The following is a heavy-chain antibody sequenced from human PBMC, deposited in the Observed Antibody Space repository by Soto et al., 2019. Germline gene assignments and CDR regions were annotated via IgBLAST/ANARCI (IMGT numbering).Heavy chain of an antibody. Sequence: GALSLSCAASGFSFRNAWMSWVRQAPGKGLEWVGHIKSQGDGGTRDYAAPVKGRFTISRDDSKNTLFLQMNSLKNEDTAVYFCTTDLQAYCDGTTCYAGNYYYDDMDVWGQGTTVTVSS. V-gene: IGHV3-15*01. J-gene: IGHJ6*02. D-gene: IGHD2-2*01. CDR3: TTDLQAYCDGTTCYAGNYYYDDMDV. CDR1: GFSFRNAW. CDR2: IKSQGDGGTR.